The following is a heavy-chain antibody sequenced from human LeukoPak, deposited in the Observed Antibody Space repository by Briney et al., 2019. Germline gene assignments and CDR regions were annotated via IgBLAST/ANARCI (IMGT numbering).Heavy chain of an antibody. V-gene: IGHV3-48*02. D-gene: IGHD1-26*01. CDR2: ISSTSSTI. CDR1: GFTFSGYS. CDR3: GSGRGQVGATDY. Sequence: GGSLRLSCAASGFTFSGYSMNWVRQAPGEGLEWLSYISSTSSTIYYADSVKGRFTISRDNAKNSLYLQMNSLRDEDTAVYYCGSGRGQVGATDYWGQGTLVTVSS. J-gene: IGHJ4*02.